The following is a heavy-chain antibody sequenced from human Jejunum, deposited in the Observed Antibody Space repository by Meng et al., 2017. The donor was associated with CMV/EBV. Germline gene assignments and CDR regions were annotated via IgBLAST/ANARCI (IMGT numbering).Heavy chain of an antibody. Sequence: SCAASGFTVSNNWLHWVRQARGEGLVWVSTVGSDDTNTMYADSVKGRFTVSRDNAKNTMSLQMNRLRAEDTAVYYCMTIQEATNVDYWGQGLLVTVSS. CDR2: VGSDDTNT. CDR1: GFTVSNNW. J-gene: IGHJ4*02. V-gene: IGHV3-74*03. CDR3: MTIQEATNVDY.